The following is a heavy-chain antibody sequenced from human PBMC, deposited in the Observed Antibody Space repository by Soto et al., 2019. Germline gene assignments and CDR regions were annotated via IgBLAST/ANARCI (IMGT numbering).Heavy chain of an antibody. V-gene: IGHV1-69*13. CDR1: GGTFSSYA. CDR2: IIPIFGTA. Sequence: ASVKVSCKASGGTFSSYAISWVRQAPVQGLEWMGGIIPIFGTANYAQKFQGRVTITADESTSTAYMELSSLRSEDTAVYYCARGGGSGTTLRALPVVFDYWGQGTLVTVSS. J-gene: IGHJ4*02. D-gene: IGHD1-7*01. CDR3: ARGGGSGTTLRALPVVFDY.